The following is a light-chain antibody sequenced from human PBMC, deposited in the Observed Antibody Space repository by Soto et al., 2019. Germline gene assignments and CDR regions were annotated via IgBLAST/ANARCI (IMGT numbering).Light chain of an antibody. CDR3: ASWDDILYGQV. Sequence: QSVLTQLPSASRPPGQRVTISCSGSTSNVGSNVVNWYQHFPGSAPKLLIYSDDLRPSWVPDRFSASKSGTSASLAISGLQFEDEADDYCASWDDILYGQVFGGGTKVTVL. V-gene: IGLV1-44*01. CDR2: SDD. CDR1: TSNVGSNV. J-gene: IGLJ3*02.